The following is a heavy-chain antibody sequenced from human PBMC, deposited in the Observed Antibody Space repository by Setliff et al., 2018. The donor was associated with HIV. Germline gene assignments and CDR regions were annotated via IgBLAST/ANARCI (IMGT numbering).Heavy chain of an antibody. J-gene: IGHJ5*02. D-gene: IGHD3-10*02. Sequence: ASVKVSCKASGYTFIGHYIHWVRQAPGQGLEWMGWINPNSGDTKYAQKFQDRVSLTRDTSLSIAYMELSSLTSDDTAIYYCARDMFEIWERSLAKGDEFDPWGQGSLVTVSS. CDR1: GYTFIGHY. CDR3: ARDMFEIWERSLAKGDEFDP. CDR2: INPNSGDT. V-gene: IGHV1-2*02.